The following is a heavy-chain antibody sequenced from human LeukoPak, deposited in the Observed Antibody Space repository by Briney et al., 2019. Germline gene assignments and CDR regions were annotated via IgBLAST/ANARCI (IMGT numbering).Heavy chain of an antibody. CDR1: GGTFNNYA. D-gene: IGHD5-12*01. J-gene: IGHJ4*02. CDR3: ATEPSRSYSFDHLDF. CDR2: AVPMFGIR. V-gene: IGHV1-69*04. Sequence: SVKVSCKTSGGTFNNYAISWVRQAPGQGLEWMGRAVPMFGIRNYPQTFRGRVNITADKATNTVYMELRSLRAEDTAIYYCATEPSRSYSFDHLDFWGLGTPVTVSS.